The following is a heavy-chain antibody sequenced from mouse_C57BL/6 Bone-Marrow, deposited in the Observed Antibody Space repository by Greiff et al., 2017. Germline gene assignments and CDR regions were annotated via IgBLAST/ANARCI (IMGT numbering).Heavy chain of an antibody. V-gene: IGHV7-3*01. CDR2: IRNKANGYTT. D-gene: IGHD1-1*01. J-gene: IGHJ2*01. CDR1: GFTFTDYY. Sequence: EVQLVESGGGLVQPGGSLSLSCAASGFTFTDYYMSWVRQPPGKALEWLGFIRNKANGYTTAYSASVKGRFTISRDNSQSILYLQMNALRAEDSATYYCARSFITTVRCLDYWGQGTTLTVSS. CDR3: ARSFITTVRCLDY.